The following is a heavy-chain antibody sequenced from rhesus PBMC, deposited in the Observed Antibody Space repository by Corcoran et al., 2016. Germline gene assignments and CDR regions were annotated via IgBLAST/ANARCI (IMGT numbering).Heavy chain of an antibody. V-gene: IGHV4-73*01. J-gene: IGHJ5-2*02. CDR2: IYGKSAST. CDR3: ARDIAHEGVTIFGAP. CDR1: GGSISGYYY. D-gene: IGHD3-3*01. Sequence: QVKLQQWGEGLVKPSETQSLTCAVYGGSISGYYYGSWIRQPPGKGLEWIGNIYGKSASTNSTPSLKNRVTISEARSKNHFSLKLRSVAAADTAVYYCARDIAHEGVTIFGAPWGRGVLVTVSS.